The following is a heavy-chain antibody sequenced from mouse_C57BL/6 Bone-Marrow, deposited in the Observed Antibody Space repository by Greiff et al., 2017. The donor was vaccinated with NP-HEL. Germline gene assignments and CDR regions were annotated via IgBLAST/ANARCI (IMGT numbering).Heavy chain of an antibody. J-gene: IGHJ4*01. Sequence: QVQLKESGPGLVAPSQSLSITCTVSGFSLTSYGVHWVRQPPGKGLEWLVVIWSDGSTTYNSALKSRLSISKDNSKSQVFLKMNSLQTDDTAMYYCARHGGYYGSSEYYAMDYWGQGTSVTVSS. CDR2: IWSDGST. V-gene: IGHV2-6-1*01. CDR3: ARHGGYYGSSEYYAMDY. CDR1: GFSLTSYG. D-gene: IGHD1-1*01.